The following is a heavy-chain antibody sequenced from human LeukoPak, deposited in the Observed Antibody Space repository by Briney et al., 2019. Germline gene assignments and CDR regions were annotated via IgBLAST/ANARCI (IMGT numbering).Heavy chain of an antibody. CDR3: ARSISSGSFRLDY. Sequence: SQTLSLTCAISGDSVSSNSAAWNWIRQSPLRGLEWLGRTYYRSKWYNDYAVSVKSRVTINPDTSKNQFSLQLNSVTPEDTAVYYSARSISSGSFRLDYWGQGTLVTVSS. D-gene: IGHD3-3*02. CDR1: GDSVSSNSAA. J-gene: IGHJ4*02. CDR2: TYYRSKWYN. V-gene: IGHV6-1*01.